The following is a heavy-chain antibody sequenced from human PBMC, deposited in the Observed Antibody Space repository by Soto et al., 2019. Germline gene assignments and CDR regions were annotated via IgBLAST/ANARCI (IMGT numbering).Heavy chain of an antibody. J-gene: IGHJ1*01. CDR2: IIPIFGTA. CDR3: ARGAYSSGWYVPLFQH. D-gene: IGHD6-19*01. CDR1: GGTFSSYA. V-gene: IGHV1-69*12. Sequence: QVQLVQSGAEVKKPGSSVKVSCKASGGTFSSYAISWVRQAPGQGLEWMGGIIPIFGTANYAQKFQGRVTITADESTSTAYKELSSLSSEDTAVYYCARGAYSSGWYVPLFQHWGQGTLVTVSS.